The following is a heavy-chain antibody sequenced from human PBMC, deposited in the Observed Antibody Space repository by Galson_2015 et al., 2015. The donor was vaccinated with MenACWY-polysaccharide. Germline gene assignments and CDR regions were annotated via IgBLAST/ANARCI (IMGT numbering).Heavy chain of an antibody. V-gene: IGHV4-38-2*01. CDR1: AYSIRSGYF. CDR3: ARVEKYSGSFYILY. Sequence: LSLTCAVSAYSIRSGYFWGWIRPPPGKGLEWIASIFHSGTTYYNPSLKSRVTIKVDTSKNQFSLKLSSVTAADTAVYYCARVEKYSGSFYILYWGQGTLVTVSS. CDR2: IFHSGTT. J-gene: IGHJ4*02. D-gene: IGHD1-26*01.